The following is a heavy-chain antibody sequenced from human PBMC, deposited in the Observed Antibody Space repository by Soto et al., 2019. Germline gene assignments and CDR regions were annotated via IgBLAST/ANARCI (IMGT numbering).Heavy chain of an antibody. V-gene: IGHV1-69*13. CDR3: ARESIAAAGQDYYYGRDV. J-gene: IGHJ6*02. D-gene: IGHD6-13*01. CDR2: IIPIFGTA. Sequence: SVKVSCKASGGTFSSYAISWVRQAPGQGLEWMGGIIPIFGTANYAQKFQGRVTITADESTSTAYMELSSLRSEDTAGYYCARESIAAAGQDYYYGRDVSGQGTTVTVS. CDR1: GGTFSSYA.